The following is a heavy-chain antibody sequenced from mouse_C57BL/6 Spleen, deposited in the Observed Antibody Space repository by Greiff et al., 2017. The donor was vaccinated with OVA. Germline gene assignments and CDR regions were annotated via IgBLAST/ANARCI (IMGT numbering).Heavy chain of an antibody. CDR1: GYTFTSYW. D-gene: IGHD3-2*02. Sequence: VQLQQSGAELAKPGASVKLSCKASGYTFTSYWMHWVKQRPGQGLEWLGYINPSSGYTKYNQKFKDKATLTADKSTSTAYMQLSSLTYEDSAVYDCARGSSGGGAMDYWGQGTSVTVSS. CDR2: INPSSGYT. CDR3: ARGSSGGGAMDY. J-gene: IGHJ4*01. V-gene: IGHV1-7*01.